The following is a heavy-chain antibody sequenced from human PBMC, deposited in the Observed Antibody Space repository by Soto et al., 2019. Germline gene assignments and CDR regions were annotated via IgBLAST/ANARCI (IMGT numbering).Heavy chain of an antibody. Sequence: VASVKVSCKASGGTFSSYAISWVRQAPGQGLEWMGGIIPIFGTANYAQKFQGRVTITADESTSTAYMELSSLRSEDTAVYYCAVPIRFLEWLLYNNAFDIWGQGTMVTVSS. CDR3: AVPIRFLEWLLYNNAFDI. CDR2: IIPIFGTA. CDR1: GGTFSSYA. V-gene: IGHV1-69*13. D-gene: IGHD3-3*01. J-gene: IGHJ3*02.